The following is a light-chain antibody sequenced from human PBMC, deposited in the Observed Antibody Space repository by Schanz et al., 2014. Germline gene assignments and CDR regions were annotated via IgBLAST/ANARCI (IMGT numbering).Light chain of an antibody. CDR2: SNT. Sequence: QSVLTQPPSASGTPGQRVTISCSGSSSNIGSNTVNWYQHLPGTAPKLLIYSNTLRPSGVPDRFSGSKSGTSASLAISGLQSEDEADYYCAAWDDSLNGLWVFGGGTKLTVL. CDR3: AAWDDSLNGLWV. V-gene: IGLV1-44*01. J-gene: IGLJ3*02. CDR1: SSNIGSNT.